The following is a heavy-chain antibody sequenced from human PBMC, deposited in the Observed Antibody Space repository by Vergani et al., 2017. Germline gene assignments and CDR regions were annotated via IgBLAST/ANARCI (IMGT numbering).Heavy chain of an antibody. CDR2: IYYSGST. V-gene: IGHV4-39*01. J-gene: IGHJ4*02. CDR1: GGSISSNSYY. CDR3: ASGGTTVTYRDC. Sequence: QLQLQESGPGLVKPSETLSLTCTVSGGSISSNSYYWGWIRQPPGKGLEWVGNIYYSGSTYYNPSLKSRFTISVDTSKNQLSLKLSSVTAADTAVYYCASGGTTVTYRDCWGQGTLVTVSS. D-gene: IGHD4-17*01.